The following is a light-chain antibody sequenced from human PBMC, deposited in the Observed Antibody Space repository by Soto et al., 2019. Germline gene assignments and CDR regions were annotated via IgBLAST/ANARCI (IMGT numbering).Light chain of an antibody. Sequence: EIVLTQSPATLSLSPGERATLSCRASQSVSSYLACYQQKPGQAPRLLIYDASNRATGIPARFSGSGSGTDLTLTISSLEPEDFAVYYCQQRSNWTFGQGTKV. V-gene: IGKV3-11*01. CDR2: DAS. CDR3: QQRSNWT. J-gene: IGKJ1*01. CDR1: QSVSSY.